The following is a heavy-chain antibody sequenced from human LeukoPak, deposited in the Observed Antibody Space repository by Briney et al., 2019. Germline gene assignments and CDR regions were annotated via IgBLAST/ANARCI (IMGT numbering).Heavy chain of an antibody. CDR1: GYTFTGYY. J-gene: IGHJ4*02. Sequence: GASVKVSCKASGYTFTGYYMHWVRQAPGQGLEWMGRIIPILGIANYAQKFQGRVTITADKSTSTAYMELSSLRSEDTAVYYCARGYCSSTSCNSPFDYWGQGTLVTVSS. CDR2: IIPILGIA. D-gene: IGHD2-2*01. CDR3: ARGYCSSTSCNSPFDY. V-gene: IGHV1-69*04.